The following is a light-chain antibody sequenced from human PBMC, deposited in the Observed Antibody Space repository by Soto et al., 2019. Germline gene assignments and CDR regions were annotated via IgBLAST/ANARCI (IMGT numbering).Light chain of an antibody. CDR1: QRISSNY. Sequence: LTQSPLTMSLSPWSRASLSCMASQRISSNYLAWYHQRPGQAPRLLIFGASSRATGIPARFSGSGSGTEFTLTISILQSEDFAVYYCQQYSDWTPWTFGQGTKVDI. CDR2: GAS. V-gene: IGKV3D-15*01. J-gene: IGKJ1*01. CDR3: QQYSDWTPWT.